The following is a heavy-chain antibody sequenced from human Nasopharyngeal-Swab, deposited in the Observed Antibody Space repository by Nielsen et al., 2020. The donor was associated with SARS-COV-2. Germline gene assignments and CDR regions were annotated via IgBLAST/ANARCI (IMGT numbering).Heavy chain of an antibody. J-gene: IGHJ3*02. CDR2: IKQDGSEK. V-gene: IGHV3-7*03. CDR1: GFTFSSYW. D-gene: IGHD3-22*01. CDR3: ARGDYYDSSGDYVDAFDI. Sequence: GGSLRLSCAASGFTFSSYWMSWVRQAPGEGLEWVANIKQDGSEKFYVDSVKGRFTISRDNAKNSLYLQMNSLRAEDTAVYYCARGDYYDSSGDYVDAFDIWGQGTMVTVS.